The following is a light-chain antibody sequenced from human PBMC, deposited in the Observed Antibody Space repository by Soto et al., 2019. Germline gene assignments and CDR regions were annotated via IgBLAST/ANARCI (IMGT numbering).Light chain of an antibody. CDR1: QDISSW. Sequence: DIQMTQSPSSVSASVGDRVTITCRASQDISSWLAWYQQIPGKAPKLLINSASSLQSGVPSTFSGSRYGTDFTLTISSLQPEDFATYYCQQTHSFPLTFGGGTKVEIK. CDR2: SAS. CDR3: QQTHSFPLT. J-gene: IGKJ4*01. V-gene: IGKV1-12*01.